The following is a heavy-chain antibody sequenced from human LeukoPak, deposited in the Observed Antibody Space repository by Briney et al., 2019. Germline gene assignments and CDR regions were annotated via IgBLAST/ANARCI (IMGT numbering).Heavy chain of an antibody. CDR2: IKEDGSAK. CDR1: GFTFSRYW. J-gene: IGHJ6*02. Sequence: GGSLRLPCAASGFTFSRYWMSWVRQAPGKGLEWVANIKEDGSAKYYVDSVEGRFTISRDNAKNSLYLQMNSLSAEDTAVYYCARAVLYYYYGMDVWGQGTTVTVSS. V-gene: IGHV3-7*04. CDR3: ARAVLYYYYGMDV.